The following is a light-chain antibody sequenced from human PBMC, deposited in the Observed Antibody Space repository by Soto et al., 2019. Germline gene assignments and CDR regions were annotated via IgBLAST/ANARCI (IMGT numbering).Light chain of an antibody. CDR3: QQYCSRYT. CDR1: QRVSSSY. Sequence: EIGWKQSPGTLSFSPGERATLSCRASQRVSSSYFAWYQQKPGQAPRLLIYGAFSRATGIPDRFSGSWSGTDFPIPSSRREPEDFAVHYCQQYCSRYTFGQGTKLEIK. J-gene: IGKJ2*01. CDR2: GAF. V-gene: IGKV3-20*01.